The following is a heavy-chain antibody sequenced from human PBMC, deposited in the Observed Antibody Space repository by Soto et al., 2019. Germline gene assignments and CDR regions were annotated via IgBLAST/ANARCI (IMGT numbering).Heavy chain of an antibody. V-gene: IGHV3-11*06. CDR3: ARGEYCSGGSCYFPTDYYGMDV. Sequence: AGGSLRLSCAASGFTFSDYYMSWIRQAPGKGLEWVSYISSSSSYTNYADSVKGRFTISRDNAKNSLYLQMNSLRAEDTAVYYCARGEYCSGGSCYFPTDYYGMDVWGQGTTVTVSS. D-gene: IGHD2-15*01. J-gene: IGHJ6*02. CDR2: ISSSSSYT. CDR1: GFTFSDYY.